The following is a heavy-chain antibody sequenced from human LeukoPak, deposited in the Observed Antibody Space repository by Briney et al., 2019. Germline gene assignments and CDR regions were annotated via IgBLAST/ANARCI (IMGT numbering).Heavy chain of an antibody. J-gene: IGHJ4*02. CDR2: IYYSGST. V-gene: IGHV4-31*01. CDR3: ARSSTVTTLDY. D-gene: IGHD4-17*01. Sequence: SETMSLTCTVAGGSISSGCYYWSWIRQHPGNGLEWFGYIYYSGSTYYNPSAKCPFTISVDTSKNQCTLKLSSVTAADTATYYCARSSTVTTLDYWGQGTLVTVSS. CDR1: GGSISSGCYY.